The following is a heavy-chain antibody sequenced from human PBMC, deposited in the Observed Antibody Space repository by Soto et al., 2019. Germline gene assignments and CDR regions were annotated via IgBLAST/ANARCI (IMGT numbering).Heavy chain of an antibody. J-gene: IGHJ4*02. D-gene: IGHD5-12*01. CDR1: GFTFSDYY. CDR3: ARDRLGSGYDSPVYGY. CDR2: ISSSGSTI. V-gene: IGHV3-11*01. Sequence: VGSLRLSCAASGFTFSDYYMSWIRQAPGKGLEWVSYISSSGSTIYYADSVKGRFTISRDNAKNSLYLQMNSLRAEDTAVYYCARDRLGSGYDSPVYGYWGQGTLVTVSS.